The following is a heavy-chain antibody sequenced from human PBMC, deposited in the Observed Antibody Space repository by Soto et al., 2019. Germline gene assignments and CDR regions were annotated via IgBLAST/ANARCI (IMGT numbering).Heavy chain of an antibody. CDR3: AKDKLLRGIVVVGYSDY. J-gene: IGHJ4*02. V-gene: IGHV3-30*18. Sequence: GGSLRLSCAASGFTFSSYGMHWVRQAPGKGLEWAAVISYDGSNKYYADSVKGRFTISRDNSKNTLYLQMNSLRAEDTAVYYCAKDKLLRGIVVVGYSDYWGQGTLVTVSS. D-gene: IGHD2-15*01. CDR1: GFTFSSYG. CDR2: ISYDGSNK.